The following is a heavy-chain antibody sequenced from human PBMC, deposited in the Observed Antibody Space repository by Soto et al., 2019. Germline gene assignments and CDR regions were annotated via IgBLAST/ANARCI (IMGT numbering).Heavy chain of an antibody. D-gene: IGHD3-3*01. Sequence: DVQLVESGGGLVQPGRSLRLSCAASGFTFDDYAMHWVRQAPGKGLEWVSGISWNSGSIGYADSVKGRFTISRDNAKNSLYLQMNSLRAEDTALYYCAKDMDDFWSGYIDYWGQGTLVTVSS. V-gene: IGHV3-9*01. J-gene: IGHJ4*02. CDR3: AKDMDDFWSGYIDY. CDR2: ISWNSGSI. CDR1: GFTFDDYA.